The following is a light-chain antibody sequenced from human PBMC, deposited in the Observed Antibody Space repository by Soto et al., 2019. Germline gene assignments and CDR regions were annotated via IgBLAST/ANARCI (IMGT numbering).Light chain of an antibody. Sequence: GDRVTITCRASQSIDNWLAWYHQKPGKAPKLLICAASSLESGVPSRFSGSGSGTEFALTISSLQPDDFATYYCQQYNSYPWTFGQGTKVDIK. CDR1: QSIDNW. J-gene: IGKJ1*01. V-gene: IGKV1-5*01. CDR2: AAS. CDR3: QQYNSYPWT.